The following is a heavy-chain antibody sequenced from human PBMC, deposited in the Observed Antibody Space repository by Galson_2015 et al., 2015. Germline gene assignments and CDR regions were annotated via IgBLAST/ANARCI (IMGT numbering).Heavy chain of an antibody. V-gene: IGHV3-15*01. J-gene: IGHJ4*02. CDR2: IKSKTDGGTT. CDR1: GFTFSNAW. D-gene: IGHD3-22*01. Sequence: SLRLSCAASGFTFSNAWMSWVRQAPGKGLEWVGRIKSKTDGGTTDYAAPVKGRFTISRDDSKNTLYLQMNSLKTEDTAVYYCTTIPITYDSIEDFDYWGQGTLVTVSS. CDR3: TTIPITYDSIEDFDY.